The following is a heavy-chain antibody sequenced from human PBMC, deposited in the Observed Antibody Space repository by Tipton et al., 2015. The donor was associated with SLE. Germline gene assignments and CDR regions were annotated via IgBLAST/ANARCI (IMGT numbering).Heavy chain of an antibody. Sequence: SLRLSCAASGFTFSTYAMSWVRQAPGKGLEWVSGISASGGHKYYVDSVKGRFTSSRDNSKNTLYLQMNSLRVEDTALYYCAKDGDYYDSGRYYDHWGQGTLVTVSS. CDR1: GFTFSTYA. D-gene: IGHD3-10*01. CDR3: AKDGDYYDSGRYYDH. V-gene: IGHV3-23*01. CDR2: ISASGGHK. J-gene: IGHJ5*02.